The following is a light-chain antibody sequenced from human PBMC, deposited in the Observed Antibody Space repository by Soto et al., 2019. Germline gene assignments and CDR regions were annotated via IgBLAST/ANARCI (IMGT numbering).Light chain of an antibody. CDR3: QQYGSSPPT. CDR1: QSISRY. V-gene: IGKV3-20*01. Sequence: IVLTQSPGTLSLSPGERTTLSCRASQSISRYLAWYQQKPGQGPRLLIYGASSRATGTPDRFSGSGSGTDFTLTINSLEPEDFALYYCQQYGSSPPTCGQGTKVEIK. CDR2: GAS. J-gene: IGKJ1*01.